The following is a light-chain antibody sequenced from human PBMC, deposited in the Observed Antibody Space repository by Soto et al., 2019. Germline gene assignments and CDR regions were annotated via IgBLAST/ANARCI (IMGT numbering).Light chain of an antibody. Sequence: DIQMTQAPSTRSSPVWDRDTIACRASQSIVSFVAWYQQKPGKAPKLLIYDASNLDSGVPSRFSGSGSGTEYSLTISSLQPDDVAPYYCQQYDTYWTFGQGTKVDI. CDR3: QQYDTYWT. CDR1: QSIVSF. V-gene: IGKV1-5*01. J-gene: IGKJ1*01. CDR2: DAS.